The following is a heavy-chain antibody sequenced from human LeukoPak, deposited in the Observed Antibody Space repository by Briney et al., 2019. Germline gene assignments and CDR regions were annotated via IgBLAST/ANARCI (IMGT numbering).Heavy chain of an antibody. CDR2: INHSGST. Sequence: SETLSLTCAVYGGSFSGYYWGWIRQPPGKGLEWIGEINHSGSTNYNPSLKSRVTISVDTSKNQFSLKLSSVTAADTAVYYCARGGNKNYGMDVWGQGTTVTVSS. CDR3: ARGGNKNYGMDV. CDR1: GGSFSGYY. D-gene: IGHD2/OR15-2a*01. J-gene: IGHJ6*02. V-gene: IGHV4-34*01.